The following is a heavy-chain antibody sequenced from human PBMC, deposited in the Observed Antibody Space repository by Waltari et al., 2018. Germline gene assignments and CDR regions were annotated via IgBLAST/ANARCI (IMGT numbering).Heavy chain of an antibody. D-gene: IGHD1-26*01. V-gene: IGHV1-3*01. Sequence: SYAMHWVRQAPGQRLEWMGWINAGNGNTKYSQKFQGRVTITRDTSASTAYMELSSLRSEDTAVYYCAREGSVGATLRYFDYWGQGTLVTVSS. CDR2: INAGNGNT. CDR3: AREGSVGATLRYFDY. CDR1: SYA. J-gene: IGHJ4*02.